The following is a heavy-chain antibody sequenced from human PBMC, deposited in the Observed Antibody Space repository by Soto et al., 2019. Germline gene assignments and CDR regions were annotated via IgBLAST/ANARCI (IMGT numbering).Heavy chain of an antibody. CDR1: GFTFSSYG. CDR3: AKDFRFDSMLAFDI. CDR2: ISYDGSNK. Sequence: GGSLRLSCAASGFTFSSYGMHWVRQAPGKGLEWVAVISYDGSNKYYADSVKGRFTISRDNSKNTLYLQMNSLRAEDTAVYYCAKDFRFDSMLAFDIWGQGTMVTVSS. D-gene: IGHD3-16*01. J-gene: IGHJ3*02. V-gene: IGHV3-30*18.